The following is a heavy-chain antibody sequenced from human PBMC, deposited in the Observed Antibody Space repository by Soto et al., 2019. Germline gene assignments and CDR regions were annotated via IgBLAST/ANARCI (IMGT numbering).Heavy chain of an antibody. D-gene: IGHD2-15*01. Sequence: SETLSLTCTVSVESISIYYWSWIRQPPGKGLEWIGYMYYSGSTNYNPSLKSRVTISVDTSKNQFSLKLSSVTAADTAVYYCARDAGGPADYWGQGTLGTVS. V-gene: IGHV4-59*01. CDR1: VESISIYY. CDR3: ARDAGGPADY. CDR2: MYYSGST. J-gene: IGHJ4*02.